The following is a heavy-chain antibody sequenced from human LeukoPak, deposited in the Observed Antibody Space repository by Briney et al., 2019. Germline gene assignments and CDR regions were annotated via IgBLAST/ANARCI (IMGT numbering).Heavy chain of an antibody. CDR2: IYPGDSDT. Sequence: GESLKISCQGSGYSFTSYWIGWVRQMPGKGLEWMGVIYPGDSDTMYSPSFQGQVTISADKSITSAYLQWSSLKASDTAMYFCVRRAAGSSYFNYWGQGTLVTVSS. J-gene: IGHJ4*02. D-gene: IGHD3-10*01. CDR3: VRRAAGSSYFNY. CDR1: GYSFTSYW. V-gene: IGHV5-51*01.